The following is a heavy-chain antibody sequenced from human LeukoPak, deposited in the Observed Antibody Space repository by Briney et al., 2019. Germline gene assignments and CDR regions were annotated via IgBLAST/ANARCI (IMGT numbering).Heavy chain of an antibody. D-gene: IGHD1-14*01. J-gene: IGHJ6*03. V-gene: IGHV3-33*01. CDR1: GFSLSNYG. CDR2: LLYDGNTK. Sequence: GGSPRLSCAASGFSLSNYGMHWVRQAPGKGLEWVAALLYDGNTKHYADSVKGRFTISRDISKNTFYLQMNSLTAEDTAVYYCARDHRPEIQYYYMDVWGKGTTVAVSS. CDR3: ARDHRPEIQYYYMDV.